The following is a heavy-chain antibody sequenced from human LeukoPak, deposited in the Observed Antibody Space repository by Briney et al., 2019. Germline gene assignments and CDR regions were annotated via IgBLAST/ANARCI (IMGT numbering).Heavy chain of an antibody. D-gene: IGHD3-9*01. CDR3: ARVAHFDRGMDV. CDR2: TSSGSGTI. J-gene: IGHJ6*02. V-gene: IGHV3-48*04. CDR1: GFIFSKDW. Sequence: GGSLRLSCAASGFIFSKDWMSWVRQAPGKGLEWLSYTSSGSGTIYYADAVKGRFVISRDNTKKTLDLEMNSLRAEDTAVYFCARVAHFDRGMDVWGQGTTVIVSS.